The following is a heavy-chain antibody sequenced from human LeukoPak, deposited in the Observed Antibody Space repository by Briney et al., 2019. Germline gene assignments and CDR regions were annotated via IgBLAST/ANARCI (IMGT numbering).Heavy chain of an antibody. V-gene: IGHV4-61*10. CDR1: GGSISSGSYY. CDR2: IYYSGST. D-gene: IGHD5-18*01. J-gene: IGHJ4*02. CDR3: ARKVVGYSYDYFDY. Sequence: PSETLSLTCTVSGGSISSGSYYWSWIRQPAGKGLEWIGYIYYSGSTNYNPSLKSRVTISVDTSKNQFSLKLSSVTAADTAVYYCARKVVGYSYDYFDYWGQGTLVTVSS.